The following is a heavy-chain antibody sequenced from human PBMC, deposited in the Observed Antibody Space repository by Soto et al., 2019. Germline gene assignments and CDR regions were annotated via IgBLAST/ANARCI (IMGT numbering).Heavy chain of an antibody. CDR1: GGSISTSSYF. CDR2: VHYSGSA. D-gene: IGHD3-16*01. J-gene: IGHJ4*02. Sequence: SETLSLTCSVSGGSISTSSYFWGWIRQPPGKGLEWVGAVHYSGSANYRSSLQSRVTISVDTSQNQFSLRLRSVTAADTDVYYCARHQRDDASRKIDCWGQGTLVTVSS. CDR3: ARHQRDDASRKIDC. V-gene: IGHV4-39*01.